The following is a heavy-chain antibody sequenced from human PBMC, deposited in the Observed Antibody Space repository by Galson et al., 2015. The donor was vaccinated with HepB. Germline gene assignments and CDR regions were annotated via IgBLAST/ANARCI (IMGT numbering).Heavy chain of an antibody. Sequence: SLRLSCAASGFTFSSYGMHWVRQAPGKGLEWVAVILYDGSNEYYADSVKGRFTVSRDNSKSTLYLQMNSLRVEDTAVYYCARDEVQGVRPAAISFDYWGQGTVVTVSS. CDR3: ARDEVQGVRPAAISFDY. J-gene: IGHJ4*02. V-gene: IGHV3-30*12. D-gene: IGHD2-2*02. CDR1: GFTFSSYG. CDR2: ILYDGSNE.